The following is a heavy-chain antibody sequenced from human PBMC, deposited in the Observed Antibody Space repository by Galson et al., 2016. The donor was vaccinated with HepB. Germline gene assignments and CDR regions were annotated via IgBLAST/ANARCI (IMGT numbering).Heavy chain of an antibody. CDR2: SSDSGSTT. Sequence: SLRLSCAASGFTFSSYAMTWVRQAPGKGLEWVSLSSDSGSTTYYADSVKDRFTISRDNPKNMLYLQMNSLRAEDTAVYYCAKTGTRVITTYYFDYWGQGTLVTVSS. CDR1: GFTFSSYA. CDR3: AKTGTRVITTYYFDY. J-gene: IGHJ4*02. D-gene: IGHD3-16*01. V-gene: IGHV3-23*01.